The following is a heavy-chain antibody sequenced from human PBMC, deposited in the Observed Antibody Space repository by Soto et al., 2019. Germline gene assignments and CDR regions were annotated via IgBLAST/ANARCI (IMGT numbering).Heavy chain of an antibody. CDR3: STDPNGDYIGAFDN. Sequence: EVQLLESGGRLVPPGGSLRLSCAGSRFSFSNYAMTWARQAPGEGLVWVSSITGSGGGTTYADSVKGRFTISRDNSKNILYLQMDSLRADDTAVYYCSTDPNGDYIGAFDNWGQGTMVTVSS. V-gene: IGHV3-23*01. D-gene: IGHD4-17*01. CDR1: RFSFSNYA. J-gene: IGHJ3*02. CDR2: ITGSGGGT.